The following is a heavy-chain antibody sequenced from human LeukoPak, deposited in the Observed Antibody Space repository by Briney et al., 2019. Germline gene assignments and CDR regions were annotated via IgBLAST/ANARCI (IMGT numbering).Heavy chain of an antibody. J-gene: IGHJ4*02. CDR1: GYTFSSYW. V-gene: IGHV5-51*01. D-gene: IGHD3-3*01. CDR3: ARQNDFRLDY. Sequence: PGESLRIXCKGSGYTFSSYWIGWVRQMPGKGLEWMGIIYPGDSDTRYSPSLQGQVTISVDTSIGTAYLQWSSLKASDTAIYYCARQNDFRLDYWGQGTLVTVSS. CDR2: IYPGDSDT.